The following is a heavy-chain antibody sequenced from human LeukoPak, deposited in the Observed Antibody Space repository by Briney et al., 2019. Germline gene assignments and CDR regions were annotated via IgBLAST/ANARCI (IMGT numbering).Heavy chain of an antibody. CDR3: ARGDIVGTYSAYYYYGMDV. CDR1: GYTFTSYY. Sequence: ASVKVSCKASGYTFTSYYMHWVRQAPGQGLEWMGIINPSGGSTSYAQKFRGRVTMTRDTSTSTVYMELSSLRSEDTAVYYCARGDIVGTYSAYYYYGMDVWGQGTTVTVSS. D-gene: IGHD1-26*01. J-gene: IGHJ6*02. V-gene: IGHV1-46*01. CDR2: INPSGGST.